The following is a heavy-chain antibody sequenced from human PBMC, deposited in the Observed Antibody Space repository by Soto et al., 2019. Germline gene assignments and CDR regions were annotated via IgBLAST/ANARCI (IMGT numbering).Heavy chain of an antibody. D-gene: IGHD3-10*01. CDR3: AGAQAVMRGFDY. V-gene: IGHV4-39*07. J-gene: IGHJ4*02. CDR2: IYYSGST. CDR1: GGSISSSSYC. Sequence: SETLSLTCTVSGGSISSSSYCWGWIRQPPGQGLEWVGSIYYSGSTYYNPSLKSRVTISVDTSKNQFSLKLSSVTAAYTAVCYGAGAQAVMRGFDYWGQGTLVTVSS.